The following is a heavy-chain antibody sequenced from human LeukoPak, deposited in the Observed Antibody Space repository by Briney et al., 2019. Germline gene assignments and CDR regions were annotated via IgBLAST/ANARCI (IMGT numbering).Heavy chain of an antibody. CDR1: GGSISTYY. CDR3: ARGGAYGCLDY. Sequence: SEALSLTCTLSGGSISTYYWSWIRQPPGKGLEWIGYIYHSGSTNYNPSLKSRVTISVDTSKNQFSLKLSSVTAADTAVYYCARGGAYGCLDYWGQGTLVTVSS. V-gene: IGHV4-59*12. CDR2: IYHSGST. D-gene: IGHD4-17*01. J-gene: IGHJ4*02.